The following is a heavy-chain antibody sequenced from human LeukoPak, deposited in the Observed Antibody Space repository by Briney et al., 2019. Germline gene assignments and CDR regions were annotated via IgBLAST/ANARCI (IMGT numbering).Heavy chain of an antibody. V-gene: IGHV4-34*01. D-gene: IGHD2-2*01. CDR3: ARRQKGYCSSTSCAEFDY. CDR2: INHSGST. CDR1: GGSFSGYY. Sequence: SETLSLTCAVYGGSFSGYYWSWIRQPPGKGLEWIGEINHSGSTNYNPSLKSRVTISVDTSKNQFSLKLSSVTAADTAVYYCARRQKGYCSSTSCAEFDYWGQGTLVTVSS. J-gene: IGHJ4*02.